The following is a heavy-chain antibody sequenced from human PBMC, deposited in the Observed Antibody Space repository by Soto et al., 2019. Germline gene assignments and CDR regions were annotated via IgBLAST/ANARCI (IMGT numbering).Heavy chain of an antibody. D-gene: IGHD3-22*01. CDR3: ARGTYYYDSSGYRLGAFDI. CDR2: ISAYNGNT. J-gene: IGHJ3*02. CDR1: GYTFTSYG. Sequence: ASVKVSCKASGYTFTSYGISWVRQAPGQGLEWMGWISAYNGNTNYAQKLQGRVTMTTDTSTSTAYMELRSLRSEDTAVYYCARGTYYYDSSGYRLGAFDIWGQGTMVTVSS. V-gene: IGHV1-18*01.